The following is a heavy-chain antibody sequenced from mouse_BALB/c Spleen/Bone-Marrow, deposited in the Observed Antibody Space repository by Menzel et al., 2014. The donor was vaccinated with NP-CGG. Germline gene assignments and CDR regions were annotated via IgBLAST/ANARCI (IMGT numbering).Heavy chain of an antibody. J-gene: IGHJ3*01. CDR1: GFSLTSYG. CDR3: ARWHYYGNTYA. Sequence: VQLQQSGPGLVAPSQNLSITCTVSGFSLTSYGVHWFRQPPGKGLEWLGVIWADGSTNYYSALMSRLSINKDNSKSQVFLKMNSLQTDDTAMYCCARWHYYGNTYAWGQGTLVTVSA. V-gene: IGHV2-9*02. D-gene: IGHD1-1*01. CDR2: IWADGST.